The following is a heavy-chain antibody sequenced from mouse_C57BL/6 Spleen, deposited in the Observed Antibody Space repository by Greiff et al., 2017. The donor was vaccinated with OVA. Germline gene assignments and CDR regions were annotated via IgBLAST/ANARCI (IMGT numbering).Heavy chain of an antibody. J-gene: IGHJ2*01. CDR1: GYAFSSSW. CDR2: IYPGAGDT. Sequence: VQLQESGPELVKPGASVKISCKASGYAFSSSWMNWVKQRPGKGLEWIGRIYPGAGDTNYNGKFKGKATLTADKSSSTAYMQLSSLTSEDSAVYFCARSGYDYYFDYWGQGTTLTVSS. CDR3: ARSGYDYYFDY. D-gene: IGHD2-4*01. V-gene: IGHV1-82*01.